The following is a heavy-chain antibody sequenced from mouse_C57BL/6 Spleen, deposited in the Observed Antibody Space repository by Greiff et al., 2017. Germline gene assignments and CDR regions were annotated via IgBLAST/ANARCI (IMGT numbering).Heavy chain of an antibody. CDR1: GFTFSSYG. D-gene: IGHD1-1*01. Sequence: QLVESGGDLVKPGGSLKLSCAASGFTFSSYGMSWVRQTPDKRLEWVATISSGGSYTYYPDSVKGRFTISRDNAKNTLYLQMSSLKSEDTAMYYCARQGTTVVASDYAMDYWGQGTSVTVSS. CDR3: ARQGTTVVASDYAMDY. J-gene: IGHJ4*01. CDR2: ISSGGSYT. V-gene: IGHV5-6*01.